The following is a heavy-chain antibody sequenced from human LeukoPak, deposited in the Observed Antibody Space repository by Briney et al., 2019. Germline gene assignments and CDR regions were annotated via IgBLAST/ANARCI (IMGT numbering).Heavy chain of an antibody. Sequence: GGSLRLSCAASGFTFSSYSMNWVRQAPGKGLEWVSSISSSSSYIYYADSVKGRFTISRDNAKNSLYLQMNSLRAEDTAVYYCAREGRSCWYYFDYWGQGTLVTVSS. CDR1: GFTFSSYS. CDR2: ISSSSSYI. CDR3: AREGRSCWYYFDY. V-gene: IGHV3-21*01. J-gene: IGHJ4*02. D-gene: IGHD6-19*01.